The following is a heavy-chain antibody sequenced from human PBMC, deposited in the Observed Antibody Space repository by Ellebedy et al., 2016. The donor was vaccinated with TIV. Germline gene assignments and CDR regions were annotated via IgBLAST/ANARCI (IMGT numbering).Heavy chain of an antibody. Sequence: GESLKISCAASGVMMTGYGMHWVRQAPGKGLEWVADILYDGSAKFYADAVKGRFTTSRDSSKNTVYLQMNNLRVEDTAVYFCARDGPESYQDFYYSMDVWGRGTRVTVSS. CDR2: ILYDGSAK. V-gene: IGHV3-33*01. D-gene: IGHD3-10*01. J-gene: IGHJ6*02. CDR1: GVMMTGYG. CDR3: ARDGPESYQDFYYSMDV.